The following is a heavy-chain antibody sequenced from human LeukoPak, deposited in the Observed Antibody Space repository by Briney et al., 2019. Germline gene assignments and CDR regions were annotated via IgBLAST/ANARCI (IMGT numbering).Heavy chain of an antibody. D-gene: IGHD2-2*01. CDR3: AREGYCNSTSCDKPFDY. CDR1: GYTFTSYD. CDR2: MNPNSGNT. V-gene: IGHV1-8*01. J-gene: IGHJ4*02. Sequence: ASVKVSCKASGYTFTSYDINWVRQATGQGLEWMGWMNPNSGNTGYAQKFQGRVTMTRNTSISTAYMELSSLRSEDTALYYCAREGYCNSTSCDKPFDYWGQGTLVTVSS.